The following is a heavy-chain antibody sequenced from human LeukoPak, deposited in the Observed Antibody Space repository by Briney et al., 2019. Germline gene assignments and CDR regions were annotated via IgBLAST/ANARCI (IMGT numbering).Heavy chain of an antibody. D-gene: IGHD3-3*01. J-gene: IGHJ6*02. CDR1: GFTFSSYG. V-gene: IGHV3-33*01. Sequence: PGRSLRLSCAASGFTFSSYGMHWVRQAPGKGLEWVAVIWYDGGHKYHADSVKGRITVSRDNSKNTVYLQMNSLRAEDTAVYYCARDRTYDFIKNTDDYHYGMDVWGQGTTVTVSS. CDR2: IWYDGGHK. CDR3: ARDRTYDFIKNTDDYHYGMDV.